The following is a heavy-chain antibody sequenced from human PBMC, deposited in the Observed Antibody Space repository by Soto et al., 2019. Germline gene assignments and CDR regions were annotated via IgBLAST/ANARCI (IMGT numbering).Heavy chain of an antibody. CDR1: GFTFSSYE. CDR2: ISSSGSTI. Sequence: PGGSLRLSCAASGFTFSSYEMNWVRQAPGKGLEWVSYISSSGSTIYYADSVKGRFTISRDNAKNSLYLQMSSLRAEDAALYYCATLVVRGISTGWPHWGQGTLVTVSS. V-gene: IGHV3-48*03. CDR3: ATLVVRGISTGWPH. J-gene: IGHJ4*02. D-gene: IGHD6-19*01.